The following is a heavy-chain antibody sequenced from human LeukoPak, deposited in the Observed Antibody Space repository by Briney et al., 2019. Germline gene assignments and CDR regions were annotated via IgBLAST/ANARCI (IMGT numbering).Heavy chain of an antibody. D-gene: IGHD5-24*01. CDR3: ARDGSRDTTFYPPRYYSMDV. Sequence: SVKVSCKASGGTFSNYVISWVRQAPGQGLEWMGGIIPIFGTANYAQKFQGRVTITADESTSTAYMELSSLRSEDTSVYKSARDGSRDTTFYPPRYYSMDVWGQGTPVTVSS. CDR2: IIPIFGTA. V-gene: IGHV1-69*13. CDR1: GGTFSNYV. J-gene: IGHJ6*02.